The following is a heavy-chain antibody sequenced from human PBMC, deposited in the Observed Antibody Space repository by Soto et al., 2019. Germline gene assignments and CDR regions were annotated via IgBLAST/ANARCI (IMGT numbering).Heavy chain of an antibody. V-gene: IGHV3-64*01. CDR1: GFTFSGYA. CDR3: ERGRVEDSSGWATYFAY. D-gene: IGHD6-19*01. CDR2: INNNGGNT. J-gene: IGHJ4*02. Sequence: EVQLVESGGGLVQPGGSLRLSCAASGFTFSGYAMFWVRQAPGKGLEYVSAINNNGGNTFYAKSVKGRFTISRDNSKNTMYLQRGRLRAEDIAVYDCERGRVEDSSGWATYFAYWGQGTRVTVSS.